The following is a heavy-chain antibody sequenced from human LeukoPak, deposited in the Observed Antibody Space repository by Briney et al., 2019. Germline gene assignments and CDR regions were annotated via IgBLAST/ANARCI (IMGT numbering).Heavy chain of an antibody. V-gene: IGHV1-69*05. J-gene: IGHJ4*02. CDR2: FMPIFGTA. Sequence: SVKVSCKASGGTLSNYTISWVRQAPGQGREWMGRFMPIFGTANHAQKFQGRVTINTDESTTKAYMELSSLKSEDTDVYYCARGSAYCSGGSCYEFDYWGQGTLVTVSS. CDR3: ARGSAYCSGGSCYEFDY. CDR1: GGTLSNYT. D-gene: IGHD2-15*01.